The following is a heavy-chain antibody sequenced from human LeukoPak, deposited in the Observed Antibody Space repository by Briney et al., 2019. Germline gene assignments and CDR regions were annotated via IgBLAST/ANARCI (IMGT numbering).Heavy chain of an antibody. V-gene: IGHV4-59*01. CDR1: GGSISSYY. Sequence: SETLPLTCTVSGGSISSYYWSWIRQPPGKGLEWIGYIYYSGSTNYNPSLKSRVTISVDTSKNQFSLKLSSVTAADTAVYYCARDPDSGSYQFDYWGQGTLVTVSS. CDR2: IYYSGST. J-gene: IGHJ4*02. CDR3: ARDPDSGSYQFDY. D-gene: IGHD1-26*01.